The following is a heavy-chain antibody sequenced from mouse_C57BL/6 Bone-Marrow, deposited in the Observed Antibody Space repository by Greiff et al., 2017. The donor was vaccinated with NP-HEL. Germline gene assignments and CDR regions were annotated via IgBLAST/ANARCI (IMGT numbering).Heavy chain of an antibody. CDR2: INPNNGGT. D-gene: IGHD2-5*01. V-gene: IGHV1-26*01. CDR1: GYTFTDYY. CDR3: AREGYSNSYAMDY. J-gene: IGHJ4*01. Sequence: EVQLQQSGPELVKPGASVKISCKASGYTFTDYYMNWVKQSHGKSLEWIGDINPNNGGTSYNQKFKGKATLTVDKSSSTAYMELRSLTSEDSAVYYCAREGYSNSYAMDYWGQGTSVTVSS.